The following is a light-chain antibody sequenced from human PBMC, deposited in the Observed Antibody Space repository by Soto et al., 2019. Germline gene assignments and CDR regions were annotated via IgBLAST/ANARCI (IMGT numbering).Light chain of an antibody. V-gene: IGKV1-27*01. CDR2: AAS. Sequence: DIQMTQSASSLSASVGDRVTVTCRASQGIANFLAWYQQKPGKVPKLLIYAASTLQSGVPSRFSGSGSGTDFTLTISSLQPEDVASYYCQKYNSAPLTFGGGTKVDIK. J-gene: IGKJ4*01. CDR1: QGIANF. CDR3: QKYNSAPLT.